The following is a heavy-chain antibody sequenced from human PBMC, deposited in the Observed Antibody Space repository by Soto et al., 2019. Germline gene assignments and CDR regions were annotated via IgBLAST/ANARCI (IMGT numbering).Heavy chain of an antibody. CDR3: ATWLVRVWYFDY. CDR2: FDPEDGET. J-gene: IGHJ4*02. Sequence: ASVKVSCKVSGYTLTELSMHWVRQAPGKGLEWMGGFDPEDGETIYAQKFQGRVTMTEDTSTDTAYMELSSLRSEDTAVYYCATWLVRVWYFDYWGQGTLVTVSS. V-gene: IGHV1-24*01. D-gene: IGHD6-19*01. CDR1: GYTLTELS.